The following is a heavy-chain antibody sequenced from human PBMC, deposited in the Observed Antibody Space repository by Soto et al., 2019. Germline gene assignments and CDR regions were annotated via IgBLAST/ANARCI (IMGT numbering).Heavy chain of an antibody. CDR1: GYSFTSYW. CDR2: IYPGDSDT. Sequence: GESLKISCKGSGYSFTSYWIGWVRQMPGKGLEWMGIIYPGDSDTRYSPSFQGQVTISADKSISTAYLQWSSLKASDTAMYYCARGPPIVGATTVFDYWGQGTLVTVSS. J-gene: IGHJ4*02. D-gene: IGHD1-26*01. V-gene: IGHV5-51*01. CDR3: ARGPPIVGATTVFDY.